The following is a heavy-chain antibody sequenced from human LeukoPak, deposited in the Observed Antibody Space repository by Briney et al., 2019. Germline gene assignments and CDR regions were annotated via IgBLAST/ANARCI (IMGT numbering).Heavy chain of an antibody. J-gene: IGHJ3*02. CDR2: IYHSGST. CDR1: GYSISSGYY. D-gene: IGHD2-15*01. CDR3: ARELGYCSGGSCYGAFDI. V-gene: IGHV4-38-2*02. Sequence: SETLSLTCTVSGYSISSGYYWGWIRQPPGQGLEWIGSIYHSGSTYYNPSLKSRVTISVDTSKNQFSLKLSSVTAADTAVYYCARELGYCSGGSCYGAFDIWGQGTMVTVSS.